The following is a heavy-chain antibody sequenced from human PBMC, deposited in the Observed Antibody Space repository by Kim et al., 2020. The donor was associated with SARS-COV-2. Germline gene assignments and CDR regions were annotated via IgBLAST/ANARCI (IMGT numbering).Heavy chain of an antibody. Sequence: GGSLRLSCAASGFTFSSYAMHWVRQAPGKGLEWVAVISYDGSNKYYADSVKGRFTISRDNSKNTLYLQMNSLRAEDTAVYYCARRIVGAIKAFDIWGQGTMVTVSS. CDR3: ARRIVGAIKAFDI. V-gene: IGHV3-30*04. CDR2: ISYDGSNK. CDR1: GFTFSSYA. J-gene: IGHJ3*02. D-gene: IGHD1-26*01.